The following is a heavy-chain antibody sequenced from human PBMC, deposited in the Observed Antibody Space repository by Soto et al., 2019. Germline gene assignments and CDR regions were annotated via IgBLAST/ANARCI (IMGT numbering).Heavy chain of an antibody. CDR2: INPNSGGT. CDR1: GYTFTGYY. CDR3: ARLVVVPAAKEYNWFDP. V-gene: IGHV1-2*04. Sequence: ASVKVSCKASGYTFTGYYMRWVRQAPGQGLEWKGWINPNSGGTNYAQKFQGWVTMTRDTSISTAYMELSRLRSDDTAVYYCARLVVVPAAKEYNWFDPWGQGTLVTVSS. J-gene: IGHJ5*02. D-gene: IGHD2-2*01.